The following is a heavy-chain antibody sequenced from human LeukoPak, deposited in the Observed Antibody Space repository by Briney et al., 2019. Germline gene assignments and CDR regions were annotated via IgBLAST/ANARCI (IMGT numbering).Heavy chain of an antibody. D-gene: IGHD1-1*01. CDR1: GYSFTSHW. V-gene: IGHV5-51*01. Sequence: GKSLKISCKGSGYSFTSHWIGWVRRMPGKGLEWMGTIYPGDSDTRYSPSFHGQVTISADKSISTAYLQWNSLKASDTAMYYCAKRINWNVDYWGQGTLVTVSS. CDR3: AKRINWNVDY. J-gene: IGHJ4*02. CDR2: IYPGDSDT.